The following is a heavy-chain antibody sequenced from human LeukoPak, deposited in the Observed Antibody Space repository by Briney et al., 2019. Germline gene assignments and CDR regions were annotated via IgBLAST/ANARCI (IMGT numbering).Heavy chain of an antibody. CDR3: ARDREYSQYYDFWSGYYNGDAFDI. V-gene: IGHV1-18*01. CDR1: GYTFTSYG. D-gene: IGHD3-3*01. Sequence: ASVKVSCKASGYTFTSYGISSVRQAPGQGLEWMGWISAYNGNTNYAQKLQGRVTMTTDTSTSTAYMELRSLGSDDTAVYYCARDREYSQYYDFWSGYYNGDAFDIWGQGTMVTVSS. CDR2: ISAYNGNT. J-gene: IGHJ3*02.